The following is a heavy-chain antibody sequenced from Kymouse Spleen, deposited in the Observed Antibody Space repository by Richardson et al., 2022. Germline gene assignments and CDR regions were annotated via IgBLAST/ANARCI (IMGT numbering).Heavy chain of an antibody. D-gene: IGHD6-19*01. Sequence: QVQLVQSGAEVKKPGASVKVSCKASGYTFTSYDINWVRQATGQGLEWMGWMNPNSGNTGYAQKFQGRVTMTRNTSISTAYMELSSLRSEDTAVYYCARGLDSSGWYSYYYYYGMDVWGQGTTVTVSS. J-gene: IGHJ6*02. CDR2: MNPNSGNT. CDR1: GYTFTSYD. CDR3: ARGLDSSGWYSYYYYYGMDV. V-gene: IGHV1-8*01.